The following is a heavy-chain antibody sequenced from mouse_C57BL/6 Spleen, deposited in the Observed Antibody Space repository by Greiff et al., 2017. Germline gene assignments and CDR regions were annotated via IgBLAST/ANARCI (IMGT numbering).Heavy chain of an antibody. CDR2: IDPEDGET. D-gene: IGHD3-3*01. Sequence: EVQLQQSGAELVKPGASVKLSCTASGFNIKDYYMHWVKQRTEQGLEWIGRIDPEDGETTYAPKFQGKATITVDPSSNTAYLQLSSLTSEDTAVYYCARTGTHSDAMDYWGQGTSVTVSS. CDR3: ARTGTHSDAMDY. CDR1: GFNIKDYY. J-gene: IGHJ4*01. V-gene: IGHV14-2*01.